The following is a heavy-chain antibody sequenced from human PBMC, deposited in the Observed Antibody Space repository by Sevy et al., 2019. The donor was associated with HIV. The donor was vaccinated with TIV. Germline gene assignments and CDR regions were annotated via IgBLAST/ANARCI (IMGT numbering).Heavy chain of an antibody. J-gene: IGHJ4*02. V-gene: IGHV4-59*02. CDR1: GGSVSGYF. CDR3: TRVDSSGHSDY. D-gene: IGHD3-22*01. Sequence: SETLSLTCTVSGGSVSGYFWSWIQQPPGRGLEWIGNIHHSGTTKYNPSLKSRLTISVDTSKNQFSLILTSATAADTAVYYCTRVDSSGHSDYWGQGTPVTVSS. CDR2: IHHSGTT.